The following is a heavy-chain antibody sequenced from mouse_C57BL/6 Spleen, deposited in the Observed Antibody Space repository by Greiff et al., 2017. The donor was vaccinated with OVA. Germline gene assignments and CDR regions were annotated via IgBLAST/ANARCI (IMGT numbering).Heavy chain of an antibody. CDR2: IHPSDSDT. CDR3: AIVYGNYDYAMDY. D-gene: IGHD2-1*01. Sequence: QVHVKQPGAELVKPGASVKVSCKASGYTFTSYWMHWVKQRPGQGLEWIGRIHPSDSDTNYNQKFKGKATLTVDKSSSTAYMQLSSLTSEDSAVYYCAIVYGNYDYAMDYWGQGTSVTVSS. CDR1: GYTFTSYW. J-gene: IGHJ4*01. V-gene: IGHV1-74*01.